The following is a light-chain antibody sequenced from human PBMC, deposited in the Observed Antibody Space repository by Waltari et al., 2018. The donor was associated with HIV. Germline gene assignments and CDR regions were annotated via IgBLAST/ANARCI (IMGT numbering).Light chain of an antibody. Sequence: SYALTPPPSVSVAPGKTARLTRGGDNIGGRLVHWYQQKPGQAPVLVICDDSDRPSGIHERFSGSNSGNTATLTISRVEGGDEADYYCQVWVDSRDVAVIFGGGTKLTVL. CDR3: QVWVDSRDVAVI. J-gene: IGLJ2*01. V-gene: IGLV3-21*04. CDR1: NIGGRL. CDR2: DDS.